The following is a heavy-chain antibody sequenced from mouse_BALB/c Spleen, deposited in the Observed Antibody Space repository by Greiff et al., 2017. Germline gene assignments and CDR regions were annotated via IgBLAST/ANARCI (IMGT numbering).Heavy chain of an antibody. Sequence: QVQLKESGAELVRPGASVTLSCKASGYTFTDYEMHWVKQTPVHGLEWIGAIDPETGGTAYNQKFKGKATLTADKSSSTAYMELRSLTSEDSAVYYCTRSWLLRTPYWYFDVWGAGTTVTVSS. CDR2: IDPETGGT. CDR3: TRSWLLRTPYWYFDV. J-gene: IGHJ1*01. D-gene: IGHD2-3*01. V-gene: IGHV1-15*01. CDR1: GYTFTDYE.